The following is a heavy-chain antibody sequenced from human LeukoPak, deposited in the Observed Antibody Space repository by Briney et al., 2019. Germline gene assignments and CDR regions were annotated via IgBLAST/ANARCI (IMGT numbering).Heavy chain of an antibody. CDR3: ARVRYYGSGSYYKKYYFDY. CDR1: GGSFSGYY. D-gene: IGHD3-10*01. Sequence: SETLSLTCAVYGGSFSGYYWSWIRQPPGKGLEWIGEINHSGSTNYNPSLKSRVTISVDTSKNQFSLKLSSVTAADTAVYYCARVRYYGSGSYYKKYYFDYWGQGTLVTVSS. CDR2: INHSGST. V-gene: IGHV4-34*01. J-gene: IGHJ4*02.